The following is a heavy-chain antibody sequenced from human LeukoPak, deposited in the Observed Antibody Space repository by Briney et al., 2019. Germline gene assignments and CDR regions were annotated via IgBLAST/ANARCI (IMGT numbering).Heavy chain of an antibody. CDR3: ARRSTVLDY. V-gene: IGHV3-30-3*01. Sequence: GGSLRLSCAASGFTFSNAWMSWVRQAPGKGLEWVAVISHDESNKFYTESVKGRFTISRDNSKNTLYLQMNSLRAEDTAVYYCARRSTVLDYWGQGTLVTVSS. CDR2: ISHDESNK. CDR1: GFTFSNAW. D-gene: IGHD4-17*01. J-gene: IGHJ4*02.